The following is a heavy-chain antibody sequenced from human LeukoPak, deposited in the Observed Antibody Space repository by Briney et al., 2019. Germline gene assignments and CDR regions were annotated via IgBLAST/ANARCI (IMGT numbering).Heavy chain of an antibody. D-gene: IGHD3-10*01. CDR2: TAYDGSNK. Sequence: GGSLRLSGGAGGFMLSSYRMNWGGQARGKGREWVEITAYDGSNKFYANSVKGRFTISRDNSKSALYLQMNSLRPEDTATYYCGREPYYISGYGVDVWGQGTTVTVSS. J-gene: IGHJ6*02. CDR1: GFMLSSYR. CDR3: GREPYYISGYGVDV. V-gene: IGHV3-30-3*01.